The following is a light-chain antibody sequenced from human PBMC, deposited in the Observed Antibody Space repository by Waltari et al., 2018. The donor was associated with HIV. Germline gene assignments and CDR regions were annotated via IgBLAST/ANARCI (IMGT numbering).Light chain of an antibody. CDR2: GAD. V-gene: IGKV3-15*01. Sequence: EVMMTKSPATLSVSPGERATLACRDSPRVGSRVACYQRIPGQAPRLLIIGADTRASGVPARFTGSGSETEFTLTISSLQSEDFAVYFCQQYDDWPWTFGQGTKVEIK. J-gene: IGKJ1*01. CDR3: QQYDDWPWT. CDR1: PRVGSR.